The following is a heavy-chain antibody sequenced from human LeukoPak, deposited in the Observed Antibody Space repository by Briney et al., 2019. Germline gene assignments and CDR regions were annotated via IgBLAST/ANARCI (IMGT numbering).Heavy chain of an antibody. CDR1: GYTFTSYG. CDR3: ARDVDTSRAYWFDC. D-gene: IGHD5-18*01. Sequence: GASVKVSCKASGYTFTSYGISWVRQAPGQGLEWMGWISAYHGNPTYEQRVQGRVTMTTDKSTSTAYLELRSLRPDAPAHYYFARDVDTSRAYWFDCWGQGTLVTVSS. CDR2: ISAYHGNP. J-gene: IGHJ4*02. V-gene: IGHV1-18*01.